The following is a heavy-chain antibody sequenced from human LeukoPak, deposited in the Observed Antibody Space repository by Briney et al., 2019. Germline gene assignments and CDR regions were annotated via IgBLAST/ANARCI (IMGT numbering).Heavy chain of an antibody. CDR2: ISGSGGST. CDR1: GFTFRSYA. D-gene: IGHD4-17*01. V-gene: IGHV3-23*01. Sequence: GGSLRLSCAASGFTFRSYAMSWVRQAPGKGLEWVSGISGSGGSTYYADSVKGRFTISRDNSKNTLYLQMNSLRAEDTAVSYCAKENYGDFDYWGQGTLVTVSS. J-gene: IGHJ4*02. CDR3: AKENYGDFDY.